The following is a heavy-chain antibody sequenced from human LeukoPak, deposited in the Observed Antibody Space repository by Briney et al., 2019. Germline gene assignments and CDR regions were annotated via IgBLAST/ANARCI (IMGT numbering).Heavy chain of an antibody. CDR3: ARVVTGYSGYDFRGSGGNYFDY. D-gene: IGHD5-12*01. V-gene: IGHV1-46*01. J-gene: IGHJ4*02. Sequence: AXVKVSCKASGYTFSSYYMHWVRQAPGQGLEWMGIINPSGGSTSYAQKFQGRVTMTRDTSTSTVYMEMSSLRSEATAVYYCARVVTGYSGYDFRGSGGNYFDYWGQGTLVTVSS. CDR1: GYTFSSYY. CDR2: INPSGGST.